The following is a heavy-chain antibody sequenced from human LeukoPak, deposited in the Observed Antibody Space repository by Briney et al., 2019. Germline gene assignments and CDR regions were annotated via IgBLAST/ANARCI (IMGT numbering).Heavy chain of an antibody. V-gene: IGHV3-15*01. CDR3: TVIQGWGSGSYYVDY. CDR2: IISKSSREAT. Sequence: SLSPSSALYGFTFSNVWIGWVRPAPEGGREWVGCIISKSSREATDYAAPVKDRLAISRDDSRNTLYLKMNSLKNDDTAVYYRTVIQGWGSGSYYVDYWGEGSLVTVSP. J-gene: IGHJ4*02. CDR1: GFTFSNVW. D-gene: IGHD3-10*01.